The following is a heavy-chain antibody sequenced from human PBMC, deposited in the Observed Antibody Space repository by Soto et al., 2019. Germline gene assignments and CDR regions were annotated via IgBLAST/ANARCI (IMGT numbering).Heavy chain of an antibody. CDR2: IYPGDSDT. CDR1: GYSFTSYW. D-gene: IGHD1-1*01. J-gene: IGHJ6*02. Sequence: GQALKISFKGSGYSFTSYWIGWVRQMPGKGLEWMGIIYPGDSDTRYSPSFQGQVTISADKSISTAYLQWSSLKASDTAMYYCARRGTAEIGYYYGMDVWGQGTTVTVSS. V-gene: IGHV5-51*01. CDR3: ARRGTAEIGYYYGMDV.